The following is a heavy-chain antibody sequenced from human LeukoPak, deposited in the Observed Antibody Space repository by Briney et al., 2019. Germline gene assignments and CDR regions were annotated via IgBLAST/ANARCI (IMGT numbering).Heavy chain of an antibody. Sequence: GGSLRLSCAASGFTFSSSWMAWVRQAPGKGLEWVGNIKEDGTAKNYVVSVRGRFTISRDNAKNSLYLQMNSLRGKDTAVYYCTRDSGYNAFDIWGQGTMVTVSS. CDR2: IKEDGTAK. CDR3: TRDSGYNAFDI. J-gene: IGHJ3*02. D-gene: IGHD5-12*01. V-gene: IGHV3-7*01. CDR1: GFTFSSSW.